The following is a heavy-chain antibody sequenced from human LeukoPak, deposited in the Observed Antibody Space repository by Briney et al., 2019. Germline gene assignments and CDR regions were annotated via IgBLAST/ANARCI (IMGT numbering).Heavy chain of an antibody. D-gene: IGHD4-11*01. CDR2: ISYDGSNK. J-gene: IGHJ4*02. CDR1: GFTFSSYG. CDR3: AKVTTVAYYFDY. V-gene: IGHV3-30*18. Sequence: GRSLRLSCAASGFTFSSYGMHWVRQAPGKGLEWVAVISYDGSNKYYADSVKGRFTISRDNSKNTLYLQMNSLRAEDTAVYYCAKVTTVAYYFDYWGQGTLVTVSS.